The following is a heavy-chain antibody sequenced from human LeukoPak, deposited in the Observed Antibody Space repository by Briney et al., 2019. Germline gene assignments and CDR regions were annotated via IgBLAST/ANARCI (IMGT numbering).Heavy chain of an antibody. CDR2: IYYSGST. CDR3: ARPARNDYGDPPYYFDY. CDR1: GGSISSSSYY. V-gene: IGHV4-39*01. D-gene: IGHD4-17*01. Sequence: SETLSLTCTVSGGSISSSSYYWGWIRQPPGKGLEWIGSIYYSGSTYYNPSLKSRVTISVDTSKNQFSLKLSSVTAADTAVYYCARPARNDYGDPPYYFDYWGQGTLVTVSS. J-gene: IGHJ4*02.